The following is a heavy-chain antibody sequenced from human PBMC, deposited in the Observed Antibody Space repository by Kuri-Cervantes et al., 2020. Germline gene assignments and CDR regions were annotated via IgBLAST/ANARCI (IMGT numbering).Heavy chain of an antibody. V-gene: IGHV3-23*01. D-gene: IGHD3-16*02. Sequence: GESLKISCAASGLTFSSYAMSWVRQAPGKGLEWVSAIRGSGGSTYYADSVKGRFTISRDNSKNTLYLQMNSLRAEDTAVYYCAREPLYDYIWGSYRYFDYWGQGTLVTVSS. CDR1: GLTFSSYA. CDR3: AREPLYDYIWGSYRYFDY. J-gene: IGHJ4*02. CDR2: IRGSGGST.